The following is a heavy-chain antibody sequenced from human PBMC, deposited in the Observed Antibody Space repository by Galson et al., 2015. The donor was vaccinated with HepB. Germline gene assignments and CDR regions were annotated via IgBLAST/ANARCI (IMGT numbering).Heavy chain of an antibody. D-gene: IGHD6-13*01. CDR2: ISGNGVTT. J-gene: IGHJ4*02. CDR3: VKDTYSSSWGYDY. CDR1: GFTFSTYA. V-gene: IGHV3-64D*06. Sequence: SLRLSCAASGFTFSTYAMHWVRQAPGKELEYVSRISGNGVTTYYADSVKGRFTISRDNSKNMLYLRMTSLRADDTALYYCVKDTYSSSWGYDYWGQGTLVTVSS.